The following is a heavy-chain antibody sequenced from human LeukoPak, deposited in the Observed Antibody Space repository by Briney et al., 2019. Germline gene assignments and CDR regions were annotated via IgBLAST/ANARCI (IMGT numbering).Heavy chain of an antibody. D-gene: IGHD2-2*02. J-gene: IGHJ6*04. CDR3: ARGYCSSTSCYSDYYYYYGMDV. Sequence: SETLSLTCAVYGGSFSGYYWSWIRHPPGKGLEWIGQINHSGRTNYNPSLKSRVTISVDTSKTQFSLKLSSVTAADTAVYYCARGYCSSTSCYSDYYYYYGMDVWGKGTTVTVSS. CDR2: INHSGRT. V-gene: IGHV4-34*01. CDR1: GGSFSGYY.